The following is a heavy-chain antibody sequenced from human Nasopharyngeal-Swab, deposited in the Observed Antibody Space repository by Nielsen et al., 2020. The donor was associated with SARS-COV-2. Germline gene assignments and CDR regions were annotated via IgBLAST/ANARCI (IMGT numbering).Heavy chain of an antibody. Sequence: GGSLRLSCPASGFPFNHYLFTWVRQPPGKGLDLFSSFIIISSYIYYADSVKGRFTISRDNAKNSLYLQMNSLGAEDTAVYYCARDGLDYDFWSAYFMDVWGQGTTVTVSS. CDR3: ARDGLDYDFWSAYFMDV. CDR2: FIIISSYI. CDR1: GFPFNHYL. J-gene: IGHJ6*02. V-gene: IGHV3-21*01. D-gene: IGHD3-3*01.